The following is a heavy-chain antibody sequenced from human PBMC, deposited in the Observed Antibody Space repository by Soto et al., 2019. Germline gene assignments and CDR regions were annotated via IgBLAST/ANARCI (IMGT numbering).Heavy chain of an antibody. D-gene: IGHD3-16*02. CDR3: ARSILSFDL. CDR1: GGSISSFY. CDR2: IYYTGST. Sequence: QVQLQESGPGLVKPSETLSLTCTVSGGSISSFYWNWIRQPPGKGLEWIGYIYYTGSTNYNPSRKSRFSMSVDTSQNQVSLKLYSVTAADTAVYYCARSILSFDLWGRGTLITVSS. V-gene: IGHV4-59*01. J-gene: IGHJ2*01.